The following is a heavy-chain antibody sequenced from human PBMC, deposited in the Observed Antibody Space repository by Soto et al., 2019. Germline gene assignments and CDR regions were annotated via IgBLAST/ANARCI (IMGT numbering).Heavy chain of an antibody. D-gene: IGHD2-8*01. CDR3: ARDDSTNGLYHIGY. V-gene: IGHV1-18*04. J-gene: IGHJ4*02. Sequence: GASVKVSCKASGYSFISYGINCVRQAPVQGLAWMGWINAYNGYTNYAQKLQGRVTLTADTSTSTASMELRSQRSHDTAVYFCARDDSTNGLYHIGYWRQGTLVIV. CDR2: INAYNGYT. CDR1: GYSFISYG.